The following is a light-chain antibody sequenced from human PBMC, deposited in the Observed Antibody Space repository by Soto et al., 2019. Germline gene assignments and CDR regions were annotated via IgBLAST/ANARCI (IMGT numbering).Light chain of an antibody. Sequence: DIQMTQSPSSLSASVGDRVSITFHACQDMNNYLNWYQQKPGKAPKLVIYDVSNLDTGVPSRFTGSGSRTEFTFTLTSPQSDEVATFQCKQYVSLRITFGKRPRLQI. CDR2: DVS. CDR1: QDMNNY. CDR3: KQYVSLRIT. J-gene: IGKJ5*01. V-gene: IGKV1-33*01.